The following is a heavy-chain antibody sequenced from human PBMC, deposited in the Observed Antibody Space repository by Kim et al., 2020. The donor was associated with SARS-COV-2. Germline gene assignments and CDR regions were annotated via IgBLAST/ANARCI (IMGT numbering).Heavy chain of an antibody. D-gene: IGHD3-3*01. Sequence: SETLSLTCTVSGGSISSYYWSWIRQPPGKGLEWIGYIYYSGSTNYNPSLKSRVTISVDTSKNQFSLKLSSVTAADTAVYYCARDRWEYYDFWSGYYPPEGWFDPWGQGTLVTVSS. V-gene: IGHV4-59*01. CDR1: GGSISSYY. J-gene: IGHJ5*02. CDR2: IYYSGST. CDR3: ARDRWEYYDFWSGYYPPEGWFDP.